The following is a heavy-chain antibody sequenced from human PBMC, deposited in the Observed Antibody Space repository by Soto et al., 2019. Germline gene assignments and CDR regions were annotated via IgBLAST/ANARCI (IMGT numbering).Heavy chain of an antibody. CDR1: GYGFTTYG. CDR3: ARGRYGDY. CDR2: ISAHNGNT. Sequence: QVHLVQSGAEVKKPGASVKVSCKGSGYGFTTYGITWVRLAPRQGLEWMAWISAHNGNTNYAQKLQGRVTVTRDTSTSTPYMELRSLRSDDTTVYYFARGRYGDYWGQGALVTVSS. J-gene: IGHJ4*02. V-gene: IGHV1-18*01. D-gene: IGHD1-1*01.